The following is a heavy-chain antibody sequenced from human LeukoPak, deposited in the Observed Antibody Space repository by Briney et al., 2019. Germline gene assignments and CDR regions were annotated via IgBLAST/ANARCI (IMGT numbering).Heavy chain of an antibody. J-gene: IGHJ4*02. CDR3: ARATSGQFYYFDY. D-gene: IGHD6-19*01. CDR1: GGSISTYY. V-gene: IGHV4-4*07. CDR2: IYTSGST. Sequence: SETLSLTCSVSGGSISTYYWSWIRQPAGKGVEWIGRIYTSGSTNYNPSLKSRVTMSVDTSKNQFSLKLRSVTAADTAVYYCARATSGQFYYFDYWGQGALVTVSS.